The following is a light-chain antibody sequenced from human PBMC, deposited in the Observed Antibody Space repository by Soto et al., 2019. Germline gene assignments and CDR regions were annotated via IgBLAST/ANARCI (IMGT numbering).Light chain of an antibody. V-gene: IGKV3-11*01. Sequence: EIVMTQSPATLSVSPGERATFSCRASQSVSSNLAWYQQKPGQAPRLLIYDASNRATGIPARFSGSGSGTDFTLTISSLEPEDFAVYYCQQRSNWPPSFGQGTRLE. J-gene: IGKJ5*01. CDR2: DAS. CDR1: QSVSSN. CDR3: QQRSNWPPS.